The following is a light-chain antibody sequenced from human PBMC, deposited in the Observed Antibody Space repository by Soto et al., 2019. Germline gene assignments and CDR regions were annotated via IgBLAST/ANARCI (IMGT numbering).Light chain of an antibody. Sequence: DIQMTQSPSSLSASVGHRVTITCRASQSISSYLNWYQQKPGKAPKLLIYAAYSLQSGVTSRFSGSASGTDFTLTISSLQPEDFATYYCQQSYSTPQTFGPGTQVDIK. CDR1: QSISSY. CDR3: QQSYSTPQT. J-gene: IGKJ1*01. CDR2: AAY. V-gene: IGKV1-39*01.